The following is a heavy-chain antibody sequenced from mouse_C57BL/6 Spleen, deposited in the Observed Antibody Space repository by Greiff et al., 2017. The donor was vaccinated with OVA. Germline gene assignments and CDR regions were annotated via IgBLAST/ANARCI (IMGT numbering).Heavy chain of an antibody. CDR3: ARSGRDGWFAY. J-gene: IGHJ3*01. CDR1: GYTFTSYW. CDR2: IDPSDSYT. V-gene: IGHV1-50*01. Sequence: QVQLQQPGAELVKPGASVKLSCKASGYTFTSYWMQWVKQRPGQGLEWIGEIDPSDSYTNYNQKFKGKATLTVDTSSSTAYMQLSSLTSEDSAVYYWARSGRDGWFAYWGQGTLVTVSA. D-gene: IGHD1-1*01.